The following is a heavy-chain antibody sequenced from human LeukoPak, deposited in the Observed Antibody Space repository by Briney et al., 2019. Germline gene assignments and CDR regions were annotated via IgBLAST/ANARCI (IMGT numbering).Heavy chain of an antibody. CDR1: GYTFTGYY. Sequence: ASVKVSCKAFGYTFTGYYMHWVGQAGGKGREWVGRMNPNSGGKNCVQKYQGRVSMARDTSISSAYMELSRLRSDDTAVYYCARDRGSGWYVDYWGQGTLVTVSS. V-gene: IGHV1-2*06. CDR3: ARDRGSGWYVDY. CDR2: MNPNSGGK. J-gene: IGHJ4*02. D-gene: IGHD6-19*01.